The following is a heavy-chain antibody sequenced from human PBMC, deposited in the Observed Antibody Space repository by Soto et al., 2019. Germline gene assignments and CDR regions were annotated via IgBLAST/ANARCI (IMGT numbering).Heavy chain of an antibody. CDR3: AKSLVPCGEGICLRRHLDS. CDR2: ITAYSGET. D-gene: IGHD2-21*01. J-gene: IGHJ4*02. V-gene: IGHV1-18*01. CDR1: GYTFTSYG. Sequence: QIQLVQSGAEVKKPGASVKVSCQTSGYTFTSYGTNWVRQAPGQGLEWMGWITAYSGETHIAKKYQGRITLTTEISTTTAFLEMKSRTSDDTAVYYCAKSLVPCGEGICLRRHLDSWGQGTLVTVSS.